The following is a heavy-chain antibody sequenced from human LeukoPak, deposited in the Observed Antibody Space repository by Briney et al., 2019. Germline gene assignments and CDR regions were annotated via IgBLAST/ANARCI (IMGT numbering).Heavy chain of an antibody. Sequence: GGSLRLSCVASGFTFRDYYMSWIRRAPGKGLEWVSYISSSSSYIDYTDSVKGRFTISRDNSKNTLYLQMNSLRDEDAAVYHCTRVQAGRSGLMDVWGRGTTVTVSS. V-gene: IGHV3-11*06. J-gene: IGHJ6*02. D-gene: IGHD2-8*02. CDR3: TRVQAGRSGLMDV. CDR2: ISSSSSYI. CDR1: GFTFRDYY.